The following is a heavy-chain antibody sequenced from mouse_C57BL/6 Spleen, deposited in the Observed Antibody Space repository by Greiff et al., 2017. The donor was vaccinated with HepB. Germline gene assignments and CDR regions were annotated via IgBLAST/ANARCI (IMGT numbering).Heavy chain of an antibody. CDR2: INPSSGYT. Sequence: QVQLQQSGAELARPGASVKMSCKASGYTFTSYTMHWVKQRPGQGLEWIGYINPSSGYTKYNQKFKDKATLTADKSSSTAYMQLSSLTSEDSAVYYCARNYGSSYEGDYFDYWGQGTTLTVSS. D-gene: IGHD1-1*01. CDR1: GYTFTSYT. J-gene: IGHJ2*01. V-gene: IGHV1-4*01. CDR3: ARNYGSSYEGDYFDY.